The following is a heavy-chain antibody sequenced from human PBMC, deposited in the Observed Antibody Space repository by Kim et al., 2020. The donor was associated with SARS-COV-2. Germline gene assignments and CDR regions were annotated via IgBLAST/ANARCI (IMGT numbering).Heavy chain of an antibody. Sequence: SVKVSCKASGGTFSSYAISWVRQAPGQGLEWMGGIIPIFGTANYAQKFQGRVTITADESTSTAYMELSSLRSEDTAVYYCARGYWKRYYYGSGSYGYYGMDVWGQGTTVTVSS. CDR1: GGTFSSYA. D-gene: IGHD3-10*01. J-gene: IGHJ6*02. V-gene: IGHV1-69*13. CDR2: IIPIFGTA. CDR3: ARGYWKRYYYGSGSYGYYGMDV.